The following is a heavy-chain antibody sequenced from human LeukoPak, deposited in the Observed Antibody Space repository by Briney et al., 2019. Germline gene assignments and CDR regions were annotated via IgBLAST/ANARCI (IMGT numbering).Heavy chain of an antibody. CDR2: MNSDGTTI. Sequence: GGSLRLSCEVSGFTFRTSWMHWVRHAPGGGLVWVSRMNSDGTTINYADSVKGRFTTSRDNAKNTLYLQMNSLRAEDTAVYYCARGGNYYLDYWGQGTLATVSS. D-gene: IGHD2/OR15-2a*01. J-gene: IGHJ4*02. CDR3: ARGGNYYLDY. V-gene: IGHV3-74*01. CDR1: GFTFRTSW.